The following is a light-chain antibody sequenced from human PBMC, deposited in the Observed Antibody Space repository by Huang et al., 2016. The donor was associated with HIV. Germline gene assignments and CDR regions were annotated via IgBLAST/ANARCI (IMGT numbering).Light chain of an antibody. J-gene: IGKJ5*01. CDR2: KIA. Sequence: DVVLTQSPLSLPVTLGQPASISCLSSQSLIYSDGNTYLSWFQQRPGQSPRRLIYKIANRDSGVPDRFSGSGSGSDFTLKISKVEAEDVAVYYCMQGTHWPPITFGQGTRLEI. CDR1: QSLIYSDGNTY. V-gene: IGKV2-30*01. CDR3: MQGTHWPPIT.